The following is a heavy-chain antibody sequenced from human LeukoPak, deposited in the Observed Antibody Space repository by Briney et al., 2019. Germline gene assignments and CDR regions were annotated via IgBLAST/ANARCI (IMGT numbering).Heavy chain of an antibody. Sequence: PGGSLRLSCAASGFTFSSYAMSWVRQAPGKGLEWVSAISGSGGSTYYADSVKGRFTISRDNSKNTLYLQMNSLRAEDTAVYYCAKAQDIVVVPAAADYWGQGTLVTVSS. J-gene: IGHJ4*02. CDR1: GFTFSSYA. V-gene: IGHV3-23*01. CDR3: AKAQDIVVVPAAADY. CDR2: ISGSGGST. D-gene: IGHD2-2*01.